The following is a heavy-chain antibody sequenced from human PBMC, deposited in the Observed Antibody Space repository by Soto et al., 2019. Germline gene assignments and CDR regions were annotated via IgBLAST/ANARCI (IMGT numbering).Heavy chain of an antibody. V-gene: IGHV3-30*18. CDR1: GFTFSSYG. CDR3: AKGLLWFGEYLSSFDY. J-gene: IGHJ4*02. CDR2: ISYDGSDK. Sequence: QVQLVESGGGVVQPGRSLRLSCAASGFTFSSYGVHWVRQAPGKGLEWVAIISYDGSDKYYADSVKGRFTISRDNSKNTVYLQINILRAEDTAVYYCAKGLLWFGEYLSSFDYWGQGTLVTVSS. D-gene: IGHD3-10*01.